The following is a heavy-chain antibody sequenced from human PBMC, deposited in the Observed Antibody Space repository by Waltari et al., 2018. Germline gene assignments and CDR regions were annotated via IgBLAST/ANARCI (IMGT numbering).Heavy chain of an antibody. Sequence: EVQLVESGGGLVQPGGSLRLSCAASGFTVSSNYMSWVRQAPGKGLEWVSVIYSGGSTYYGDSGKGRFTISRDNSKNTLYLEVNSLRAEDTAVYYCARVESSVPETYYGSGAYFDYWGQGTLVTVSS. CDR2: IYSGGST. CDR3: ARVESSVPETYYGSGAYFDY. CDR1: GFTVSSNY. J-gene: IGHJ4*02. V-gene: IGHV3-66*02. D-gene: IGHD3-10*01.